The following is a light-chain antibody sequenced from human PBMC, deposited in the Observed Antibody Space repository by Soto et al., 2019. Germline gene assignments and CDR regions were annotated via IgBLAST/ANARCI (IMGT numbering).Light chain of an antibody. CDR1: QSVSSY. CDR3: QKYDRPSRT. J-gene: IGKJ1*01. Sequence: EIVLTQSPGTLSLSPGERATLSCRASQSVSSYLAWYQQKPGQAPRLLIYGASSRATGIPDRLSGSGSETEFTLTIRRLEHEDIAAYYCQKYDRPSRTFGQGTKVEIK. CDR2: GAS. V-gene: IGKV3-20*01.